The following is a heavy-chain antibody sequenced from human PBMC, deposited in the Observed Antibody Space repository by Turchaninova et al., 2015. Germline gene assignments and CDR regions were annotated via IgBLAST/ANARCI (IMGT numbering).Heavy chain of an antibody. D-gene: IGHD1-7*01. CDR1: GGSNSGSNG. Sequence: QVQLQQSGPGLVKPSGTLSLTCAVSGGSNSGSNGWSGVRQSPVKGLEWIGEIYHNGSTNYNPSLKSRVTVSIDKSKYQFSLRLYSVTAADTAVYFCATARTTRGNFDHWGQGTLVTVSS. J-gene: IGHJ4*02. CDR2: IYHNGST. CDR3: ATARTTRGNFDH. V-gene: IGHV4-4*02.